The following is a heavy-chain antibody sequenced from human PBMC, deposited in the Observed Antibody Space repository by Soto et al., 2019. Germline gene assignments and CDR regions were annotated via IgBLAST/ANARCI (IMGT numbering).Heavy chain of an antibody. D-gene: IGHD7-27*01. V-gene: IGHV1-3*01. CDR2: INAGYGNT. CDR1: GYTFSSYA. CDR3: ARDTGDGTFDF. J-gene: IGHJ4*02. Sequence: XSVKVSCKASGYTFSSYAMHWVRQAPGQRLEWMGWINAGYGNTKSSQKFQDRVTISRDTSASTAYMELTSLRSEDTAVYYCARDTGDGTFDFWGQGALVTVSS.